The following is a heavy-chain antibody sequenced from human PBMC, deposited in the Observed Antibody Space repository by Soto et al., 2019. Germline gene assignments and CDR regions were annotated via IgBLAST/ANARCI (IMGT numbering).Heavy chain of an antibody. V-gene: IGHV1-18*01. CDR2: ISAYNGNT. D-gene: IGHD3-10*01. CDR1: GYTFTSYG. CDR3: AREDYYGSGSYYEGYYYYMDV. J-gene: IGHJ6*03. Sequence: QVPLVQSGAEVKKPGASVKVSCKASGYTFTSYGISWVRQAPGQGLEWMGWISAYNGNTNYAQKLQGRVTMTTDTSTSTAYMELRSLRSDDTAVYYCAREDYYGSGSYYEGYYYYMDVWGKGTTVTVSS.